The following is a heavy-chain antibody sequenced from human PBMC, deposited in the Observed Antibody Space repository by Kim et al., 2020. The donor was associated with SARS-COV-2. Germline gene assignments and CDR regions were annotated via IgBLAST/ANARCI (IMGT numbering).Heavy chain of an antibody. V-gene: IGHV1-69*04. CDR3: AREITMVRGVTSPGSGMDV. D-gene: IGHD3-10*01. Sequence: SVKVSCKASGGTFSSYAISWVRQAPGQGLEWMGRIIPILGIANYAQKFQGRVTITADKSTSTAYMEPSSLRSEDTAVYYCAREITMVRGVTSPGSGMDVWGQGTTVTVSS. CDR1: GGTFSSYA. J-gene: IGHJ6*02. CDR2: IIPILGIA.